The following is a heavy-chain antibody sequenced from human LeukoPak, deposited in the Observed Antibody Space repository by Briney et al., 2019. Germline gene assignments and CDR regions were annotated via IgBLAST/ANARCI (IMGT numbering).Heavy chain of an antibody. CDR1: GFTFTTYW. V-gene: IGHV3-7*03. J-gene: IGHJ4*02. Sequence: GGSLRLSCAASGFTFTTYWMSWIRQAPGKGLEWVANINQDGTDKYYVDSVKGRFTFSRDNAQNSLYLQMSSLRVEGTAVYYCVTYSTGLYKGLEFWGQGTQVTVSS. CDR3: VTYSTGLYKGLEF. D-gene: IGHD2-8*02. CDR2: INQDGTDK.